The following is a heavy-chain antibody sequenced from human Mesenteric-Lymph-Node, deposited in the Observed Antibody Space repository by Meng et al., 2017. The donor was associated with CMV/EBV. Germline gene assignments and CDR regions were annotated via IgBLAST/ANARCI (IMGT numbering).Heavy chain of an antibody. J-gene: IGHJ4*02. CDR2: IKQDGSEK. Sequence: GESLKISCAASGFIFSDYYMKWVRQAPGKGLEWVANIKQDGSEKYYVDSVKGRFTISGDNAKNSLYLQMNSLRAEDTAVYYCARAYYDFWSGYPRWYYFDYWGQGTLVTVSS. D-gene: IGHD3-3*01. CDR1: GFIFSDYY. V-gene: IGHV3-7*01. CDR3: ARAYYDFWSGYPRWYYFDY.